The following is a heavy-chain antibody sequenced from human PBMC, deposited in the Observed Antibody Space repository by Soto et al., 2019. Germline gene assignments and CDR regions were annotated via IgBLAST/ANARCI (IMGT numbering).Heavy chain of an antibody. CDR2: ISGSGGST. V-gene: IGHV3-23*01. CDR1: GFTFSSYA. CDR3: AALYGSGSYYSLYYYGMDV. D-gene: IGHD3-10*01. Sequence: PGGSLRLSCAASGFTFSSYAMSWVRQAPGKGLEWVSAISGSGGSTYYADSVKGRFTISRDNSKNTLYLQMNSLRAEDTAVYYCAALYGSGSYYSLYYYGMDVWGQGTTVTVSS. J-gene: IGHJ6*02.